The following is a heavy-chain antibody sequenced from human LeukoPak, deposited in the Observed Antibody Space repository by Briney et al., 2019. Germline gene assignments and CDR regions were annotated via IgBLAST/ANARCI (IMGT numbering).Heavy chain of an antibody. CDR2: IKQDGSEK. J-gene: IGHJ4*02. Sequence: GGSLRLSCAASGFTFRSYWMRWVRQAPGKGLEWVANIKQDGSEKNYVDSVKGRFTISRDNAKNSLYLQMNSLRAEDTAVYFCARRYFDYWGQGTLVTVSS. CDR1: GFTFRSYW. CDR3: ARRYFDY. V-gene: IGHV3-7*03.